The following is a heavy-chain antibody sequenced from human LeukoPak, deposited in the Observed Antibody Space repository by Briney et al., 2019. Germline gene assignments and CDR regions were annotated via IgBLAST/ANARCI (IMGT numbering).Heavy chain of an antibody. Sequence: SETLSLTCTVSGGSISSYYWSWIRQPPGKGLEWIGYIYYSGSTNYNPSLKSRVTISVDTSKNQFSLKLSSVTAADTAVYYCARRRSYCSGGSCYSGWFDPWGQGTLVTVSS. CDR2: IYYSGST. CDR1: GGSISSYY. D-gene: IGHD2-15*01. V-gene: IGHV4-59*08. CDR3: ARRRSYCSGGSCYSGWFDP. J-gene: IGHJ5*02.